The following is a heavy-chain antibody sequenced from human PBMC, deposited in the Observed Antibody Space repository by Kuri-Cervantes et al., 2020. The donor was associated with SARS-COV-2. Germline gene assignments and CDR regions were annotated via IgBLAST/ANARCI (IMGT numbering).Heavy chain of an antibody. CDR1: GFSFSSYS. Sequence: GVLKISCVASGFSFSSYSMNWVRQAPGKGLEWVSSISSSSSYIYYADSVKGRFTISRDNAKNSLYLQMNSLRAEDTAVYYCARVRNDYYYYYYMDVWGKGTTVTVSS. CDR2: ISSSSSYI. CDR3: ARVRNDYYYYYYMDV. V-gene: IGHV3-21*01. J-gene: IGHJ6*03.